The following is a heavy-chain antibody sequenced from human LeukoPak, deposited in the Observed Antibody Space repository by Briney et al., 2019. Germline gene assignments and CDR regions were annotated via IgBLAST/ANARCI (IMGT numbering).Heavy chain of an antibody. CDR1: GFTFSNYW. D-gene: IGHD3/OR15-3a*01. CDR2: IKQDGSET. Sequence: GGSLRLSCAASGFTFSNYWMSWVRRAPGRGLEWVANIKQDGSETYYVDSVRGRFTISRDNAKNSLYLQMNSLRAEDTAVYYCARDFWAAYRVDFFDYWGQGTLVTVSS. CDR3: ARDFWAAYRVDFFDY. J-gene: IGHJ4*02. V-gene: IGHV3-7*01.